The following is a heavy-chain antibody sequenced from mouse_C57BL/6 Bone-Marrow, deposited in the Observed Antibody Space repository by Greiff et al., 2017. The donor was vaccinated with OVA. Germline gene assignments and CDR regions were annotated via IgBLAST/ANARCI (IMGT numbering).Heavy chain of an antibody. CDR3: ERWGDGYYRGYFDD. CDR1: GYTFTNYW. Sequence: QVQLQQSGAELVRPGTSVKMSCKASGYTFTNYWIGWAKQRPGHGLEWIGDIYPGGGYTNYNEKFKGKATLTADKSSSTAYMQFSSLTSEDSAIYYCERWGDGYYRGYFDDWGKGTTLTVSS. V-gene: IGHV1-63*01. J-gene: IGHJ2*01. CDR2: IYPGGGYT. D-gene: IGHD2-3*01.